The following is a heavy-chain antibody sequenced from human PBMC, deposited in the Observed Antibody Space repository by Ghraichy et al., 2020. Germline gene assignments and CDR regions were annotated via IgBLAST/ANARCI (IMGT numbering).Heavy chain of an antibody. J-gene: IGHJ6*02. D-gene: IGHD5-12*01. CDR1: GGSISSSSYY. CDR2: IYYSGST. V-gene: IGHV4-39*01. CDR3: VRANYDYYGMDV. Sequence: SETLSLTCTVSGGSISSSSYYWGWIRQPPGKGLEWIGSIYYSGSTYYNPSLKGRVTISVDTSKNQFSLKLSSVTAADTAVYYCVRANYDYYGMDVWGQGTTVTVSS.